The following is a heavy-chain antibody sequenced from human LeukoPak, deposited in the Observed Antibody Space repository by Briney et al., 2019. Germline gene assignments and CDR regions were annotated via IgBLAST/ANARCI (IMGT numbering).Heavy chain of an antibody. V-gene: IGHV1-2*02. Sequence: ASVKVSCKTSGYSFTDYYIHWGRQAPGQGLEWMGWINTKSSRTSSARKFQGRVTMTRDPSITTVYMDMAWLTSDDTAIYFCARADFIDAGPYLIGPWGQGTLVTVSS. CDR3: ARADFIDAGPYLIGP. J-gene: IGHJ5*02. D-gene: IGHD3-3*01. CDR2: INTKSSRT. CDR1: GYSFTDYY.